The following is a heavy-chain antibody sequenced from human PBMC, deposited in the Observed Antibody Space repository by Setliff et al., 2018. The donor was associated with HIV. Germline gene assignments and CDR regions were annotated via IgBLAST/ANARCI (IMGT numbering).Heavy chain of an antibody. J-gene: IGHJ6*03. V-gene: IGHV2-5*02. CDR2: IYWDDDK. D-gene: IGHD2-2*01. CDR1: GFSLSTSGVG. CDR3: AHSYCSSTSCYPHYYYYMDV. Sequence: SGPTLVNPTQTLTLTCTFSGFSLSTSGVGVGWIRQPPGKALEWLALIYWDDDKRYSPSLESRLTITKDTSKNQVVLTMTNMDPVDAATYYCAHSYCSSTSCYPHYYYYMDVWGKGTTVTVSS.